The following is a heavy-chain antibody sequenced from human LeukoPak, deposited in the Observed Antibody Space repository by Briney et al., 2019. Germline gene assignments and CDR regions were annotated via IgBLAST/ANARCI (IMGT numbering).Heavy chain of an antibody. CDR1: GGTFSSYA. J-gene: IGHJ4*02. CDR2: ISAYNGNT. Sequence: ASVKVSCKASGGTFSSYAISWVRQAPGQGLEWMGWISAYNGNTNYAQKLQGRVTMTTDTSTSTAYMELRSLRSDDTAVYYCARDRIYDSSGYYTYWGQGTLVTVSS. CDR3: ARDRIYDSSGYYTY. D-gene: IGHD3-22*01. V-gene: IGHV1-18*01.